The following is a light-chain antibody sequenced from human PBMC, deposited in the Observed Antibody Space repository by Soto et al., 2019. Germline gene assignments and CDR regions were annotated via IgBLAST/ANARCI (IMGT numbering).Light chain of an antibody. CDR1: SSNIGNNY. Sequence: QSVLTQPPSVSAAPGQKVTISCSGGSSNIGNNYVSWYQQLPGTAPKLLISEINMRPSGVPDRFSGSKSGTSATLGITGLQTGDEADYYCGTWDSSLSAWVFGGGTQLTVL. CDR3: GTWDSSLSAWV. V-gene: IGLV1-51*02. J-gene: IGLJ3*02. CDR2: EIN.